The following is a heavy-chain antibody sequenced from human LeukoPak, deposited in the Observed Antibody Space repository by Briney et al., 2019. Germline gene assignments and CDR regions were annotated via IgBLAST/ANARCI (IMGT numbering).Heavy chain of an antibody. CDR1: GFTLSSYG. J-gene: IGHJ6*02. CDR3: ARDRTRRDGYNSDSYYYDMDV. Sequence: PGGSLRLSCAASGFTLSSYGMNWVRQAPGKGLEWVSYISSSGSTIYYADSVKGRFTISRDNAKNSLYLQMNSLRAEDTAVYYCARDRTRRDGYNSDSYYYDMDVWGQGTTVTVSS. D-gene: IGHD5-24*01. V-gene: IGHV3-48*03. CDR2: ISSSGSTI.